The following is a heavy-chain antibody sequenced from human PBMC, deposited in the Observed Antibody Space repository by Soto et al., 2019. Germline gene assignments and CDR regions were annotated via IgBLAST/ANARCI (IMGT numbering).Heavy chain of an antibody. CDR3: TISGTTFDY. CDR2: IRSKANSYAT. V-gene: IGHV3-73*01. Sequence: EVQLVESGGGLVQPGGSLKLSCAASGFTFSGSAMHWVRQASGKGLEWVGRIRSKANSYATAYAASVKGRFTISRDDSKTTAYLQMNSLKTEDSAVYYCTISGTTFDYWGQGTLVTVSS. D-gene: IGHD1-1*01. CDR1: GFTFSGSA. J-gene: IGHJ4*02.